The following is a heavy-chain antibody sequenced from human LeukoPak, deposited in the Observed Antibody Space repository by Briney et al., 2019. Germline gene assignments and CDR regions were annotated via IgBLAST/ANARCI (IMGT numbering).Heavy chain of an antibody. CDR1: GFTFSSYW. D-gene: IGHD1-26*01. CDR3: AKFGSPGSYDLDY. V-gene: IGHV3-7*03. CDR2: IKQDGSEK. J-gene: IGHJ4*02. Sequence: GGSLRLSCAASGFTFSSYWMSWVRQAPGKGLEWVANIKQDGSEKYYVDSVKGRFTISRDNAKNSLYLQMDSLRAEDTAVYYCAKFGSPGSYDLDYWGQGTLVTVSS.